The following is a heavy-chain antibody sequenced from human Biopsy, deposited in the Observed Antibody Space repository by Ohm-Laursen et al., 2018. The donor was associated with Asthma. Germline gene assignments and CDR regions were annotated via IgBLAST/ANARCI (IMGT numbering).Heavy chain of an antibody. CDR2: ISYDGHNQ. J-gene: IGHJ4*02. Sequence: SLRFSCAASGFTFRTYGMHWVRQTPGKGLEWLSSISYDGHNQHYADSVKGRFTISRDNSKNTVSLEMNSLRRDDTAVYFCARATVAAAGNDWGQGTLVTVSS. CDR1: GFTFRTYG. CDR3: ARATVAAAGND. V-gene: IGHV3-30*05. D-gene: IGHD6-13*01.